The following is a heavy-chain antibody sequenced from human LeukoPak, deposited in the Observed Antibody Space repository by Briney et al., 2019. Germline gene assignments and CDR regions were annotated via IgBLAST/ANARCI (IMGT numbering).Heavy chain of an antibody. V-gene: IGHV4-34*01. J-gene: IGHJ4*02. Sequence: SETLSLTCAINGGYFTGYYWTWIRQPPGKGLDWIGESNHIGRTAYNPSLKSRVSISVDSSKNQCSLKLHSVTAADTARYYCARRDPNYVWGSYRFWGQGALVIVSS. CDR1: GGYFTGYY. CDR2: SNHIGRT. CDR3: ARRDPNYVWGSYRF. D-gene: IGHD3-16*02.